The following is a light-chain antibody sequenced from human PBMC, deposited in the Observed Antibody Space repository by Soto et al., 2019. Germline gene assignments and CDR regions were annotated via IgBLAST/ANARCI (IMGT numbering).Light chain of an antibody. CDR3: QQSYSIPIT. CDR2: AAS. Sequence: DIEMTQPPFSTSASVGDRVTITRRAGQSIFSSLNWYQHKPGKAPKLLIYAASSLQSGVTSRFSGSGSGTDFTLTIRSLQPEDFATYYCQQSYSIPITGGQGKRLAIK. CDR1: QSIFSS. V-gene: IGKV1-39*01. J-gene: IGKJ5*01.